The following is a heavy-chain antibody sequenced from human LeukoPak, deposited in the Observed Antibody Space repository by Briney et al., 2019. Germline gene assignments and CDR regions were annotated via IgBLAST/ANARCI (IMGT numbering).Heavy chain of an antibody. Sequence: NPSETLSLTFTVSGDSISDDYYTWMRQPAGRGLEWIGRIHSGGTTNYNPSLMSRVTLSIDKSKKHISLRLTSVTAADTALYYCARDNGSGYTKGYEHYYYYLDVWGKGTTVTVSS. CDR2: IHSGGTT. CDR3: ARDNGSGYTKGYEHYYYYLDV. V-gene: IGHV4-4*07. D-gene: IGHD3-3*02. CDR1: GDSISDDY. J-gene: IGHJ6*03.